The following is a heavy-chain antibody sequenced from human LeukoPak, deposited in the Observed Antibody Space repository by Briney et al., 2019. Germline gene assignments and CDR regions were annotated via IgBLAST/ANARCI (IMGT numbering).Heavy chain of an antibody. CDR1: GGSISSNY. J-gene: IGHJ4*02. V-gene: IGHV4-59*01. D-gene: IGHD2-8*02. CDR2: IHYSGST. Sequence: SETLSLTCTVSGGSISSNYWSWIRQSPGKGLEWIGYIHYSGSTNYNPSLKSRVTISVDTSKNQFSLKLSSVTAADTAVYYCARAWWGSNFDYWGQGTLVTVSS. CDR3: ARAWWGSNFDY.